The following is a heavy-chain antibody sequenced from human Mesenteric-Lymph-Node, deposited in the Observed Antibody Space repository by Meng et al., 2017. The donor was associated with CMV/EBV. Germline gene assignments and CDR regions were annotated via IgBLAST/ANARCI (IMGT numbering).Heavy chain of an antibody. J-gene: IGHJ4*02. CDR1: GFTISSYG. CDR3: ATAKDSGYVFPGY. Sequence: GESLKISCAASGFTISSYGMHWVSQAPGKGLEWVAFIGYVGTNKYYADSVKGRFTISRDKSKNTLYMQMNSLRVEDTAVYYCATAKDSGYVFPGYWGQGTLVTVSS. D-gene: IGHD5-12*01. CDR2: IGYVGTNK. V-gene: IGHV3-30*02.